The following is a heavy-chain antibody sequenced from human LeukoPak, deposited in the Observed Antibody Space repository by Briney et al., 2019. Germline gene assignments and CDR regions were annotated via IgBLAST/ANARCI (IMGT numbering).Heavy chain of an antibody. CDR3: AKETNQKQQLVLYNWFDP. J-gene: IGHJ5*02. CDR2: ISWNSGSI. V-gene: IGHV3-9*01. Sequence: GGSLRLSCAASGFTFDDYAMHWVRQAPGKGLEWVSGISWNSGSIGYADSVKGRFTISRDNAKNSLYPQMNSLRAEDTALYYCAKETNQKQQLVLYNWFDPWGQGTLVTVSS. CDR1: GFTFDDYA. D-gene: IGHD6-13*01.